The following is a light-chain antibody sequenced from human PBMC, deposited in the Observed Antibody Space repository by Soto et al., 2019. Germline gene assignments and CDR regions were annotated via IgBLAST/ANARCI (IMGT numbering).Light chain of an antibody. CDR1: QSVSSN. CDR2: GAS. V-gene: IGKV3-15*01. J-gene: IGKJ2*01. Sequence: EIVMTQSPATLSVSPGETVTLSCRASQSVSSNLAWYQQKPGQAPTLLIYGASTRATGIPARFSGSGSGTEFTLTISSLQSEDFAVYYCQQYNNWYTFGQGTKLEIK. CDR3: QQYNNWYT.